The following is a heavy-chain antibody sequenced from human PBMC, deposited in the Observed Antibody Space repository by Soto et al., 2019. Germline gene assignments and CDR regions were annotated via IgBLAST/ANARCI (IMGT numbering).Heavy chain of an antibody. CDR1: GFTFSSYA. J-gene: IGHJ4*02. Sequence: GGSLRLSCAASGFTFSSYAISWVRQAPGRGLEWVSVIYSGGSTYYADSVKGRFTISRDNSKNTLYLQMNSLRADDTAVYYCARSSNAIAAAGTGFDYWGQGTLVTVSS. CDR3: ARSSNAIAAAGTGFDY. V-gene: IGHV3-53*01. CDR2: IYSGGST. D-gene: IGHD6-13*01.